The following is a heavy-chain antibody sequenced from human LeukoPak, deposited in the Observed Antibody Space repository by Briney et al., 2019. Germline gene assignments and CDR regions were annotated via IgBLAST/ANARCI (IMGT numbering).Heavy chain of an antibody. J-gene: IGHJ4*02. CDR3: ARLKLMVAPDY. D-gene: IGHD2-8*01. V-gene: IGHV3-20*04. Sequence: GGSLRLSCAASGFTFDDYGMSWVRQAPGKGLEWVSGINWNGGSTGYADSVKGRFTISRDNAKNSLYLQMNGLRAEDTALYYCARLKLMVAPDYWGQGILVTVSS. CDR1: GFTFDDYG. CDR2: INWNGGST.